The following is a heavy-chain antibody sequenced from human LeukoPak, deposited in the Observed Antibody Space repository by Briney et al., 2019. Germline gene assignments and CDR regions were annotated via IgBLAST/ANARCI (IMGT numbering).Heavy chain of an antibody. Sequence: GGSLRLSCAASGFTFSRYSMNWVRQAPGKGLEWVAVISYDGSNKYYADSVKGRFTISRDNSKNTLYLQMNSLRVEDTAVYYCARDTYGGANYWGQGTLVTVSS. V-gene: IGHV3-30*03. CDR1: GFTFSRYS. CDR3: ARDTYGGANY. CDR2: ISYDGSNK. J-gene: IGHJ4*02. D-gene: IGHD4-23*01.